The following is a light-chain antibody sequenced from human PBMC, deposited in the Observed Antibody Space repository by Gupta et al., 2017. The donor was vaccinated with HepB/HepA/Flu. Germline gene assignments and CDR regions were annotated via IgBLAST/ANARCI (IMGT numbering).Light chain of an antibody. CDR3: HVWDSSSDNHGV. Sequence: SYVLTQPPSVSVAPGKTARITCGGNNIGSKSVHWYQQKPGQAPVLVVYDDSDRPSGIPERFSGSNSGNTATLTISSVDAGDEADYYCHVWDSSSDNHGVFGGGTKLTVL. J-gene: IGLJ2*01. CDR2: DDS. CDR1: NIGSKS. V-gene: IGLV3-21*03.